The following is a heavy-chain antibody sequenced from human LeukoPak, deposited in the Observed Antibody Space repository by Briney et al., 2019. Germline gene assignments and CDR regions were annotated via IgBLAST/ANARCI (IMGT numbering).Heavy chain of an antibody. D-gene: IGHD2-15*01. V-gene: IGHV3-23*01. CDR3: AKDLWSGGSCCDAFDI. CDR1: GFTFSSYA. Sequence: PGGSLRLSCAASGFTFSSYAMSWVRQAPGNRLEWVSAISNTGRSTSYAASVKGRFTISRDNSKNTLYLQMNSLRAEDTAVYYCAKDLWSGGSCCDAFDIWGQGTMVTVSS. J-gene: IGHJ3*02. CDR2: ISNTGRST.